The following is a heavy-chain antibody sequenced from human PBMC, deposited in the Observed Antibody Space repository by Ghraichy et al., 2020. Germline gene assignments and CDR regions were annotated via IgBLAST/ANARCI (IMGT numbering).Heavy chain of an antibody. CDR2: IYSGGST. CDR1: GFTVSSNY. Sequence: GESLNISCAASGFTVSSNYMSWVRQAPGKGLELVSVIYSGGSTYYADSVKGRFTISRDNSKNTLYLQMNSLRAEDTAVYYCARDHSSGWFHYWGQGTLVTVSS. CDR3: ARDHSSGWFHY. V-gene: IGHV3-53*01. D-gene: IGHD6-19*01. J-gene: IGHJ4*02.